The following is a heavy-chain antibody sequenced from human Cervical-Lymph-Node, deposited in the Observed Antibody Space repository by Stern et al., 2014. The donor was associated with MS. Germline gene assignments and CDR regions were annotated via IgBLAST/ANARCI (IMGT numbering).Heavy chain of an antibody. CDR3: GKDVDSSIAVSFDH. CDR2: ISWNSTSI. CDR1: GFTFDDHA. Sequence: VQLVESGGGLVQPGRSLRLSCTASGFTFDDHAMHWVRQAPAKGLEWVAGISWNSTSIAHAASVKGRFTISTDNAHNSLYLHLYSLRPEDTALYYCGKDVDSSIAVSFDHWGQGTLVTVSS. V-gene: IGHV3-9*01. J-gene: IGHJ4*02. D-gene: IGHD6-19*01.